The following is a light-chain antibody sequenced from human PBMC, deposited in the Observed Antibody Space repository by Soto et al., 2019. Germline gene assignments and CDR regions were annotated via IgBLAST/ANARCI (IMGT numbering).Light chain of an antibody. V-gene: IGKV1-39*01. CDR3: QQSYSTPWT. J-gene: IGKJ1*01. CDR2: AAS. CDR1: QSISSY. Sequence: DIQMTQSPSSLSASVGDRVTITCRASQSISSYLNWYQQKPGKAPKLLIYAASSFQNGVPSRFSGSGSGTDFTLTISSLQPEDVATYYCQQSYSTPWTFGQGTKVESK.